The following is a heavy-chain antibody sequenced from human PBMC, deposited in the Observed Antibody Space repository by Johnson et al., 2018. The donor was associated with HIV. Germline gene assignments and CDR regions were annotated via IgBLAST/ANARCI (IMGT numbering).Heavy chain of an antibody. Sequence: QEQLVESGGGVVQPGRSLRLSCAASEYTFSSYAMHWVRQAPGKGLEWVAVISYDGNNKYYADSVKGRFTISRDNSKNTLYLQMSSLRPDDTAVYYCARVSSSTISVAGNPFDIWGQGTVVTVSS. CDR1: EYTFSSYA. D-gene: IGHD6-19*01. CDR2: ISYDGNNK. V-gene: IGHV3-30-3*01. CDR3: ARVSSSTISVAGNPFDI. J-gene: IGHJ3*02.